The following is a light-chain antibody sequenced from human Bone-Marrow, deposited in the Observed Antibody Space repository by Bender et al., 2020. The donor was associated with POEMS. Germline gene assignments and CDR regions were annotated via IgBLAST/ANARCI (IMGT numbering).Light chain of an antibody. Sequence: QSALTQPVSVSGSPGRSITISCTGTTSDIGSYSLVSWYQQHPGNAPKLMIYEVTKRPSGVSDRFSGSNSGNTASLTISGLQAEDEADYYCCSYAGSGTWVFGGGTKVTVL. J-gene: IGLJ3*02. CDR1: TSDIGSYSL. CDR2: EVT. V-gene: IGLV2-23*02. CDR3: CSYAGSGTWV.